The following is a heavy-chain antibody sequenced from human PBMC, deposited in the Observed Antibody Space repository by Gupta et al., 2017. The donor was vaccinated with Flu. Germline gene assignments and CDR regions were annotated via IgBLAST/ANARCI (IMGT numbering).Heavy chain of an antibody. J-gene: IGHJ4*02. CDR1: GFTLSSYA. CDR2: ITGRSATT. V-gene: IGHV3-23*01. Sequence: EVQLLESGGDLVQPGGSLRLSCAASGFTLSSYAMTWVRQAPGKGLEWVASITGRSATTYYTDSVKGRFTVSRDHSLNTLYLEMNTLRAEDTALYFCAKDVGDGGDCCPFDHWGQGTLVIVSS. D-gene: IGHD2-21*02. CDR3: AKDVGDGGDCCPFDH.